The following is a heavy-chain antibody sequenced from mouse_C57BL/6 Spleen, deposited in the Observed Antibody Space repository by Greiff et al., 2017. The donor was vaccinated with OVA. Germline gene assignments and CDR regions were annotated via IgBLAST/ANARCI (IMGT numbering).Heavy chain of an antibody. J-gene: IGHJ4*01. Sequence: EVHLVESGGGLVQPGGSLSLSCAASGFTFTDYYMSWVRQPPGKALEWLGFIRNKANGYTTEYSASVKGRFTISRDNSQSILYLQMNALRAEDSATYYCARWNYGSSYRAMDYWGQGTSVTVSS. V-gene: IGHV7-3*01. D-gene: IGHD1-1*01. CDR3: ARWNYGSSYRAMDY. CDR2: IRNKANGYTT. CDR1: GFTFTDYY.